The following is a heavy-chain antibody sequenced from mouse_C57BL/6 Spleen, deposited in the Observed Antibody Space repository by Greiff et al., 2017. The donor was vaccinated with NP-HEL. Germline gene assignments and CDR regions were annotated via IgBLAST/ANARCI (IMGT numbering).Heavy chain of an antibody. D-gene: IGHD2-4*01. CDR1: GYAFTNYL. Sequence: QVQLKESGAELVRPGTSVKVSCKASGYAFTNYLIEWVKQRPGQGLEWIGVINPGSGGTNYNEKFKGKATLTADKSSSTAYMQLSSLTSEDSAVYFCARSGDYDERRGFAYWGQGTLVTVSA. V-gene: IGHV1-54*01. CDR3: ARSGDYDERRGFAY. J-gene: IGHJ3*01. CDR2: INPGSGGT.